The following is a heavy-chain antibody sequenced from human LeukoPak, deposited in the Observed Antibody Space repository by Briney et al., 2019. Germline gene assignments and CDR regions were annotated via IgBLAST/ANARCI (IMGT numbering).Heavy chain of an antibody. J-gene: IGHJ4*02. CDR2: ISYSGST. D-gene: IGHD2-15*01. Sequence: SETLSLTCTVSLDSLSGYYWCSIPEPPGKGLERVGYISYSGSTKYNPSLKSRVSISVDTSKTQFSLKLSSVTAADTAVYYCARHAGCSGDSCFSGFPDCWGQGTLVTVSS. CDR3: ARHAGCSGDSCFSGFPDC. V-gene: IGHV4-59*08. CDR1: LDSLSGYY.